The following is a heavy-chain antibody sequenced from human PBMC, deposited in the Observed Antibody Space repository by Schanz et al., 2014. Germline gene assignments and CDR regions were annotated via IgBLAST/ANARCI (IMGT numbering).Heavy chain of an antibody. Sequence: QVQLVESGGGLVKPGGSLRLSCAASGFIFSSYAMHWVRQAPGKGLEWVAVISYDGSNKYYADSVKGRFTISRDNSKNTLYLHMNTLRSEDTAVYYCARAHGNNWYGKGLDYWGQGTQVTVSS. J-gene: IGHJ4*02. CDR2: ISYDGSNK. CDR1: GFIFSSYA. D-gene: IGHD1-1*01. V-gene: IGHV3-30-3*01. CDR3: ARAHGNNWYGKGLDY.